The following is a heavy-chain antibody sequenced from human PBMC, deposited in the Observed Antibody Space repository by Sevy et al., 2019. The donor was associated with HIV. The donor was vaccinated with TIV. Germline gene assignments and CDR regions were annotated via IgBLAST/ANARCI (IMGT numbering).Heavy chain of an antibody. CDR3: TTVGFPNWGSEAFXI. J-gene: IGHJ3*02. D-gene: IGHD3-16*01. CDR2: MKSKTDGGTT. V-gene: IGHV3-15*01. CDR1: GFTFSIIY. Sequence: GGSLRLSCAASGFTFSIIYMNWVRQSPGKGLEWVGRMKSKTDGGTTDYAEPVKDRFTMSRDDSKNTLYLQINSLKADDTAVYYGTTVGFPNWGSEAFXIWGQGTMVTVSS.